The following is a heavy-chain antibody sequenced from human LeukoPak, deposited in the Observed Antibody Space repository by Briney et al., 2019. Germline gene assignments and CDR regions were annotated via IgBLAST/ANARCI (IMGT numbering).Heavy chain of an antibody. Sequence: GGSLRLSCAASGFTFSTSWMSWVCQAPGKGLEWVANIKRDGSEKYYVDSVKGRFTISRDNSKNSLYLQMDSLRAEDTAVYYCARISTSVAGADYWGQGTLVTVSS. D-gene: IGHD6-19*01. CDR3: ARISTSVAGADY. V-gene: IGHV3-7*01. CDR2: IKRDGSEK. J-gene: IGHJ4*02. CDR1: GFTFSTSW.